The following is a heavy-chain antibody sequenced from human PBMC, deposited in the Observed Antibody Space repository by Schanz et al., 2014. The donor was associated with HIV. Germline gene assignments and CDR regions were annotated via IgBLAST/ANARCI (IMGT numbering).Heavy chain of an antibody. J-gene: IGHJ6*02. CDR2: IIPNFDTP. V-gene: IGHV1-69*06. Sequence: QVQLVQSGAEVKKPGSSVRVSCKASGGTFISYAVSWVRQAPGQGLEWMGGIIPNFDTPKYAQKFEGRLTITADKSTSTVSLELSSLRFEDTAVYYCARGTYSPPVQYYFYYGMDVWGLGTTVTVSS. D-gene: IGHD2-15*01. CDR3: ARGTYSPPVQYYFYYGMDV. CDR1: GGTFISYA.